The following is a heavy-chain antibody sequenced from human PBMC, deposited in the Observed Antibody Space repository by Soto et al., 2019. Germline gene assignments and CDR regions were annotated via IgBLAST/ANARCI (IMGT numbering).Heavy chain of an antibody. CDR3: AKAHSSSPRTNWFDP. J-gene: IGHJ5*02. V-gene: IGHV3-74*01. CDR2: INCDGTT. CDR1: GFIFNNYW. D-gene: IGHD6-13*01. Sequence: GSLRLSCAASGFIFNNYWMHWVRQAPGKGLVWVARINCDGTTTYVDSVKGRFTISRDNAKNMVYLQMNSLRAEYTALYYCAKAHSSSPRTNWFDPWHQGTLVTVSS.